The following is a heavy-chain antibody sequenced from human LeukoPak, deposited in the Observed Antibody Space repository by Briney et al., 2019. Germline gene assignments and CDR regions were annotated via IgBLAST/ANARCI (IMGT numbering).Heavy chain of an antibody. CDR1: GGTFSSYA. J-gene: IGHJ4*02. CDR2: IIPIFGTA. Sequence: ASVKVSCKASGGTFSSYAISWVRQAPGQGLEWMGGIIPIFGTANYAQKFQGRVTITADESTSTAYMELSSLRSEDTAVYYCARDGYNYQGFDYWGQGTLVTVSS. D-gene: IGHD5-24*01. V-gene: IGHV1-69*13. CDR3: ARDGYNYQGFDY.